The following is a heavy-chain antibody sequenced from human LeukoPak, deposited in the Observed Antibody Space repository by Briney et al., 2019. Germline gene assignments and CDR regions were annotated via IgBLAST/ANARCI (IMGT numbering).Heavy chain of an antibody. CDR1: GYTFTSYY. Sequence: ASVKVSCKASGYTFTSYYMHWVRQAPGQGLEWMGWISAYNGNTNYAQKLQGRVTMTTDTSTSTAYMELRSLRSDDTAVYYCARGHDFWSGYSYFDYWGQGTLVTVSS. D-gene: IGHD3-3*01. CDR2: ISAYNGNT. J-gene: IGHJ4*02. CDR3: ARGHDFWSGYSYFDY. V-gene: IGHV1-18*04.